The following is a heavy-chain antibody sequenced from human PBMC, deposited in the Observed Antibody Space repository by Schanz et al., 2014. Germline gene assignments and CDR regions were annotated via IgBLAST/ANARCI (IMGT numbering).Heavy chain of an antibody. V-gene: IGHV1-69*02. CDR1: GGTFSSST. J-gene: IGHJ6*03. CDR3: ASGEARVTSSGVVIVPMNV. D-gene: IGHD3-3*01. Sequence: QLMQSGSEVRKPGSSVKVSCKASGGTFSSSTLTWVRQAPGQGLEWMGRIIPILDKTNYAQKFQGRVTMTADKSTSTVYMEVSGLRSEDTAVFFCASGEARVTSSGVVIVPMNVWGKGTTVIVSS. CDR2: IIPILDKT.